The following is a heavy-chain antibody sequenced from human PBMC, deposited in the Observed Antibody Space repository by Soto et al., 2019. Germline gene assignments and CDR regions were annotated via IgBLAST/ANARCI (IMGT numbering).Heavy chain of an antibody. J-gene: IGHJ4*02. D-gene: IGHD3-16*01. V-gene: IGHV4-38-2*01. CDR1: GYSISSGYY. CDR2: IYHSGST. Sequence: SETLSLTCAVAGYSISSGYYWGWIRQPPGKGLEWIGSIYHSGSTYYNPSLKSRVTISVDTSKNQFSLKLSSVTAADTAVYYCARSYTYDYSVFGYWGQGTLVTVSS. CDR3: ARSYTYDYSVFGY.